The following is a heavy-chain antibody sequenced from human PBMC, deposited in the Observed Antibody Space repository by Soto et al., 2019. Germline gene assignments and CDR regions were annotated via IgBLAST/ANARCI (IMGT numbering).Heavy chain of an antibody. CDR2: INTHNGNT. Sequence: ASVKVSCEASGDTFTTYGISWVRQAPGQGLEWMGWINTHNGNTNYAQNLQGRVIMTADTSTSTAYMELRSLRSDDTAIYYCTREGSAPYYYYGMDAWGQGTTVTVSS. V-gene: IGHV1-18*01. CDR3: TREGSAPYYYYGMDA. D-gene: IGHD3-10*01. CDR1: GDTFTTYG. J-gene: IGHJ6*02.